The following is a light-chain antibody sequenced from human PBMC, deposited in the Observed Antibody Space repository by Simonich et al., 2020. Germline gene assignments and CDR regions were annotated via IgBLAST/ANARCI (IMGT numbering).Light chain of an antibody. CDR3: AAWDDSLSGWV. V-gene: IGLV2-11*01. Sequence: QSALTQPRSVSGSPGQSVTISCTGTSSDVGGYNYVSWYQQHPGKAPKLMIYDVSKRPSGVPDRVSGSKSGNTASLTISGLQAEDEADYYCAAWDDSLSGWVFGGGTKLTVL. CDR2: DVS. CDR1: SSDVGGYNY. J-gene: IGLJ3*02.